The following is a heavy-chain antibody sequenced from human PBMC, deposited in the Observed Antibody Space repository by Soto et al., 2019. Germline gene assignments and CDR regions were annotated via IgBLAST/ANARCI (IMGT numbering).Heavy chain of an antibody. CDR2: IHPSDSHT. CDR3: ARLGAISPLDY. V-gene: IGHV5-10-1*01. D-gene: IGHD2-2*02. CDR1: GYIFNNYW. J-gene: IGHJ4*02. Sequence: GESLKISCKGSGYIFNNYWITWVRHLPGKGLEWLGRIHPSDSHTNYNPSFQGHVTISTDKSISTAYLQWNSLKASDTAMYYCARLGAISPLDYWRQRTLVTVSS.